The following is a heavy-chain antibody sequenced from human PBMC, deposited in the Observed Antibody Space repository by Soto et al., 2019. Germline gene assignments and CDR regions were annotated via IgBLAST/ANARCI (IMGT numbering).Heavy chain of an antibody. D-gene: IGHD2-2*01. CDR1: GFTFSSYS. CDR2: ISYDGSNK. V-gene: IGHV3-30*18. Sequence: GGSLRLSCAASGFTFSSYSMHWVRQAPGKGLEWVAVISYDGSNKYYADSVKGRFTISRDNSKNTLYLQMNSLRAEDTAVYYCAKDLHTSYLGRGPQRFDPWGQGTLVTVSS. J-gene: IGHJ5*02. CDR3: AKDLHTSYLGRGPQRFDP.